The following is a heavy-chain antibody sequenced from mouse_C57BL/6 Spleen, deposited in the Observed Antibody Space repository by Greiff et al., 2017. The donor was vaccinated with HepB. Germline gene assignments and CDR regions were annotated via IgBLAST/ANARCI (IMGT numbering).Heavy chain of an antibody. CDR2: IYPGDGDT. D-gene: IGHD1-1*01. J-gene: IGHJ2*01. CDR3: AREKLLTYYFDY. Sequence: VQLQQSGPELVKPGASVKISCKASGYAFSSSWMNWVKQRPGKGLEWIGRIYPGDGDTNYNGKFKGKATLTADKSSSTAYMQLSSLTSEDSAVYFCAREKLLTYYFDYWGQGTTLTVSS. CDR1: GYAFSSSW. V-gene: IGHV1-82*01.